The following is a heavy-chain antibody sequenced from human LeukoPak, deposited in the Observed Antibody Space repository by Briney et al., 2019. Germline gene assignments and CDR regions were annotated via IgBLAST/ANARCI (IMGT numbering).Heavy chain of an antibody. CDR3: ARGGLYGDYYFDY. D-gene: IGHD2-21*02. V-gene: IGHV3-7*04. CDR1: GFTFTSYW. Sequence: GGPLRLSCAASGFTFTSYWMTWVRQAPGKGLEWVANTKHDGSERYYVDSVKGRFTISRDSVKNSLVLQMDSLRAEDTAVYYCARGGLYGDYYFDYWGQGTLVTVTS. J-gene: IGHJ4*02. CDR2: TKHDGSER.